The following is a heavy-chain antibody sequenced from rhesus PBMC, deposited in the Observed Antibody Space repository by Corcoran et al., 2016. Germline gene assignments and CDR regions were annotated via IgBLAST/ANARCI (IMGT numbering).Heavy chain of an antibody. V-gene: IGHV4-173*01. CDR2: FSGSGEST. CDR3: ARDRGYSGYSWAFDY. Sequence: QVQLQESGPGLVKPSETLSLTCAVSGGSISSNYWSWIRQPPGKGLEWIGRFSGSGESTDYNPSLKRRVTISTDTSKNQFSLKLSSVTAADTAVYYCARDRGYSGYSWAFDYWGQGVLVTVSS. CDR1: GGSISSNY. J-gene: IGHJ4*01. D-gene: IGHD5-42*01.